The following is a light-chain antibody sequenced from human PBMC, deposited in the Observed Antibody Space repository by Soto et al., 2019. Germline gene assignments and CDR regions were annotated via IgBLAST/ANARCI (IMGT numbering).Light chain of an antibody. J-gene: IGLJ3*02. V-gene: IGLV1-44*01. CDR3: AAWDDNLQAWV. CDR2: SNA. CDR1: RSNIGTYT. Sequence: QSVLTQPPSVSETPGQRVTISCSGSRSNIGTYTVNWYQQVPGTAPKLLVYSNAQRPSGVPDRFSASKSGTSASLAISGLQFEDEANYYCAAWDDNLQAWVFGGGTQLTVL.